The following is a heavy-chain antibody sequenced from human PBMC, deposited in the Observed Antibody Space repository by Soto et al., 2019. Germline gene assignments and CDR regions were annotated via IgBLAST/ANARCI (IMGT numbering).Heavy chain of an antibody. D-gene: IGHD6-6*01. CDR2: ISDSGDIT. J-gene: IGHJ4*02. V-gene: IGHV3-23*01. Sequence: GGSLRLSCAASEFTFSTYAMTWVRQAPGRGLQWVATISDSGDITYYADSVKGRFTISRDNSRNTLYLQMNNLRAEDTALYYCAKLWVPSITDRPPRFDYWRRGTLVTVSS. CDR3: AKLWVPSITDRPPRFDY. CDR1: EFTFSTYA.